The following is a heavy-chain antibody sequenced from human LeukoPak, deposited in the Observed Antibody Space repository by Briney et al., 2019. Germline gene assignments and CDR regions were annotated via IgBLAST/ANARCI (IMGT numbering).Heavy chain of an antibody. Sequence: ASLKVSCKASGYTFTGYYMHWVRQAPGQGLEWMGRINPNSGGTKYAQKFQDRATMTRDTSISTAYMELSRLRSDDTAVYYCARAGKIMITMVRGAPASNDGFDIWGQGTMVTVSS. CDR1: GYTFTGYY. J-gene: IGHJ3*02. D-gene: IGHD3-10*01. V-gene: IGHV1-2*02. CDR2: INPNSGGT. CDR3: ARAGKIMITMVRGAPASNDGFDI.